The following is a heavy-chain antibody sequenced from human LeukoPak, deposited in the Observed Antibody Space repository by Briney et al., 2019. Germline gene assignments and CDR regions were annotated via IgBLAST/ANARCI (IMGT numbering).Heavy chain of an antibody. CDR3: ARGPGGY. CDR2: MNPNSGNT. D-gene: IGHD3-16*01. J-gene: IGHJ4*02. CDR1: GGTFSSYA. Sequence: ASVKVSCKASGGTFSSYAISWVRQAPGQGLEWMGWMNPNSGNTGYAQKFQGRVTITRNTSISTAYMELSSLRSEDTAVYYCARGPGGYWGQGTLVTVSS. V-gene: IGHV1-8*03.